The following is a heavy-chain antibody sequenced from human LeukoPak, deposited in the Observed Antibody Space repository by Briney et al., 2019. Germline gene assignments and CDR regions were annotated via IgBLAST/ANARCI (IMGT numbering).Heavy chain of an antibody. J-gene: IGHJ3*02. CDR3: ARVVGYYYDSRHAFDI. D-gene: IGHD3-22*01. V-gene: IGHV3-48*01. CDR1: GFTFSSYS. Sequence: PGGSLRLSCAASGFTFSSYSMTWVRQAPGKGLEWVSYITFTSSTIHYADSVKGRFTISRDNAKSSLYLQMNSLRADDTAVYYCARVVGYYYDSRHAFDIWGQGTMVTVSS. CDR2: ITFTSSTI.